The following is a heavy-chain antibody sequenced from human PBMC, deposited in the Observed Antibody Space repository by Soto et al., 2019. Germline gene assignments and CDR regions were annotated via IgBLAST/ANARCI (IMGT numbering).Heavy chain of an antibody. D-gene: IGHD2-15*01. V-gene: IGHV3-53*01. CDR1: GFTVSSYY. J-gene: IGHJ4*02. Sequence: EVQLVESGGGLIQPGGSLRLSCAASGFTVSSYYMSWVHQAPGKGLEWVSVIYNSGGTYYADSVKGRFTISRDNSKNTLYLQMNSLRADDTAMYYCARDLGGYLDYWGQGTVVTVSS. CDR2: IYNSGGT. CDR3: ARDLGGYLDY.